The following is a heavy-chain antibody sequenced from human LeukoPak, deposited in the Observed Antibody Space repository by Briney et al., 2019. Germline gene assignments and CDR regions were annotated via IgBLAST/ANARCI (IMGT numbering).Heavy chain of an antibody. D-gene: IGHD6-6*01. J-gene: IGHJ6*03. V-gene: IGHV4-34*01. CDR1: GGSFSGYY. Sequence: SETLSLTCAVYGGSFSGYYWSWLRQPPGKGLEWIGEINHSGSTNYNPSLKSRVTISVDTSKKQFYLRLSSVTAADAAVYYCARLAALRGFYYYMDVWGKGTTVTVSS. CDR2: INHSGST. CDR3: ARLAALRGFYYYMDV.